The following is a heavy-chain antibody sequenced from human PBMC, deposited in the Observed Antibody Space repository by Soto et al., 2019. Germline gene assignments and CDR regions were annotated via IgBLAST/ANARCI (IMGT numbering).Heavy chain of an antibody. CDR1: GGSITSGRFY. J-gene: IGHJ4*02. CDR3: ARDSAVARFFI. Sequence: QLQLQESGPGLVKPSGTLSLTCTVSGGSITSGRFYWGWVRQPPGETLEWIGTIYYDGTTYYNPSRKSRVTVSVDTSRNQSSLNLNSVTAADTAVYYCARDSAVARFFIWSQGTLVTVSS. CDR2: IYYDGTT. D-gene: IGHD1-26*01. V-gene: IGHV4-39*02.